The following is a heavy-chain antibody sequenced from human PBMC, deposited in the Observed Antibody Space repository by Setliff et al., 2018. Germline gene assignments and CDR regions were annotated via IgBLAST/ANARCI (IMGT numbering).Heavy chain of an antibody. J-gene: IGHJ4*01. V-gene: IGHV4-39*02. D-gene: IGHD6-13*01. Sequence: SETLSLTCSASGGSISSGSHYWAWIRQPPGKRLEWIGSVYYIGTTHYNPSLKSRVTISVDPSKNQFSLKMSSVTAADTAVYYCAREFTVDSREAGYFNYWGHGTLVTVS. CDR1: GGSISSGSHY. CDR3: AREFTVDSREAGYFNY. CDR2: VYYIGTT.